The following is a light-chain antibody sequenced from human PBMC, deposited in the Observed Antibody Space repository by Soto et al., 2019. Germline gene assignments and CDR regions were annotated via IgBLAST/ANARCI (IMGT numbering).Light chain of an antibody. CDR3: QQYGSSPYT. CDR1: QSVSSSY. V-gene: IGKV3-20*01. CDR2: GAS. Sequence: ESVLTQSPGTLSLSPGERATLSCRASQSVSSSYLAWYQQKHGQAPRLLIYGASNRATGIPDRFSGSGSGTDFTLTISRLEPEDFAIYYCQQYGSSPYTFGQGTKLEIK. J-gene: IGKJ2*01.